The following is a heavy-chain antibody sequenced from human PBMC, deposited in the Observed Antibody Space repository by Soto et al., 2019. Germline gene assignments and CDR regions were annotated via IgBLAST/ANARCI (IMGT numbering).Heavy chain of an antibody. D-gene: IGHD3-10*01. CDR2: ISPMFGAA. CDR3: AREVQVHTPAFVY. V-gene: IGHV1-69*19. CDR1: GGTFNTYA. Sequence: QVQLVQSGAEMKKPGSSVKVSCQASGGTFNTYAMNWVRQAPGQGPEWMGDISPMFGAANYAPKFQGRVTITADECTGSSYMQLSSLPSEDTALYVCAREVQVHTPAFVYWGQGTLVTVSS. J-gene: IGHJ4*02.